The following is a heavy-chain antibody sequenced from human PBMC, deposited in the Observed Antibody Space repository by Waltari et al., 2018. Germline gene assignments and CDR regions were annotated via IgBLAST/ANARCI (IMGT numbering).Heavy chain of an antibody. J-gene: IGHJ5*02. Sequence: QLQLQESGPGLVKPSETLSLTCTVSGGSISSSSYYWGWIRQPPGKGLEWIGSIYYSWSTYYNPSPKSRVTISVDTSQNQFSLKLSSVTAADTAVYYCARKGDPYYDCWSGPPSDRFDPWGQGTLVTVSS. CDR3: ARKGDPYYDCWSGPPSDRFDP. D-gene: IGHD3-3*01. CDR1: GGSISSSSYY. CDR2: IYYSWST. V-gene: IGHV4-39*07.